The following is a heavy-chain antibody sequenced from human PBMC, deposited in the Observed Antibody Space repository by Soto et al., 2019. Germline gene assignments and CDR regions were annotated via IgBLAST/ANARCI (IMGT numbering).Heavy chain of an antibody. Sequence: SETLSLTCTVSGESISSGDHYWSWVRQSPGEGLEWIGFIYYSGNTYYNPSLKSRVSMSVDTSNNQFSLKLNSVTAADTAVYYCARDAGYCNSVSCYPYNMDVWGQGTTVTVS. D-gene: IGHD2-15*01. CDR2: IYYSGNT. CDR3: ARDAGYCNSVSCYPYNMDV. CDR1: GESISSGDHY. J-gene: IGHJ6*02. V-gene: IGHV4-30-4*01.